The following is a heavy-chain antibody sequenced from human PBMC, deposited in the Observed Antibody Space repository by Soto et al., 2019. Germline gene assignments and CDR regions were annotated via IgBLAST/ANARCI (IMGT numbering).Heavy chain of an antibody. CDR3: ARSPSRGYSYGYVDYYGMDV. Sequence: QVQLVQSGAEVKKPGASVKVSCKASGYTFTSYYMHWVRQAPGQGLEWMGIINPSGGSTSYAQKFPGRVTMTRDTSTSTVYMELSSLRSEDTAVYYCARSPSRGYSYGYVDYYGMDVWGQGTTVTVSS. CDR2: INPSGGST. J-gene: IGHJ6*02. V-gene: IGHV1-46*01. CDR1: GYTFTSYY. D-gene: IGHD5-18*01.